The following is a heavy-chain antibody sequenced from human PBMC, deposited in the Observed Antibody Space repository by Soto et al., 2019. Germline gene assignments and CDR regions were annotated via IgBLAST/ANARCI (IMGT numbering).Heavy chain of an antibody. CDR2: ISYDGSNK. D-gene: IGHD3-22*01. J-gene: IGHJ4*02. V-gene: IGHV3-30*18. CDR1: GFTFSSYG. Sequence: SGGSLRLSCAASGFTFSSYGMHWVRQAPGKGLEWVAVISYDGSNKYYADSVKGRFTISRGNSKNTLYLQMNSLRAEDTAVYYCAKDAKYYYDSSGYFDYWGQGTLVTVSS. CDR3: AKDAKYYYDSSGYFDY.